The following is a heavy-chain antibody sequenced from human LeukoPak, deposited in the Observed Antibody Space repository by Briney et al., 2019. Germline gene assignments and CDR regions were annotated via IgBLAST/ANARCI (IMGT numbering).Heavy chain of an antibody. CDR1: GYTFTSYY. D-gene: IGHD3-10*01. Sequence: ASVKVSCKASGYTFTSYYMHWVRQAPGQGLEWMGIINPSGGSTSYAQKFQGRVTMTRDTSTSTVYMELSSLRSEDTAVYYCARDLAWEVRGVIIKGPIYYYYGMDVWGQGTTVTVSS. V-gene: IGHV1-46*01. J-gene: IGHJ6*02. CDR2: INPSGGST. CDR3: ARDLAWEVRGVIIKGPIYYYYGMDV.